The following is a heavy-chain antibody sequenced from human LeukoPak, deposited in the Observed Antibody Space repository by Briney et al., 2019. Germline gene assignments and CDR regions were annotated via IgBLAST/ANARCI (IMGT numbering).Heavy chain of an antibody. CDR2: INGIETIT. CDR3: VRGWIDAFDL. J-gene: IGHJ3*01. D-gene: IGHD1-1*01. CDR1: GFTFSSSW. Sequence: GGSLRLSCAASGFTFSSSWMHWVRQGPGKGLVWVSRINGIETITNYADSVKGRFTISRDNAQNTVYLQMNSLRAEDTAIYYCVRGWIDAFDLWGQGTVVTVSS. V-gene: IGHV3-74*01.